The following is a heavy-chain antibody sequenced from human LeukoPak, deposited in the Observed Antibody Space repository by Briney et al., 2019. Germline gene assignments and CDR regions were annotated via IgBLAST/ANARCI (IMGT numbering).Heavy chain of an antibody. D-gene: IGHD5-12*01. CDR1: GFSLSTSGVG. CDR3: AIKRGYVRY. V-gene: IGHV2-5*02. CDR2: IYWDDDK. J-gene: IGHJ4*02. Sequence: SGPTLVKPTQALTLTCTFSGFSLSTSGVGVGWIREPPGQALEWLALIYWDDDKRYSPSLKSRLTITKDTSKNQVVLTMTNMDPVDTATYYCAIKRGYVRYWGQGTLVTVSS.